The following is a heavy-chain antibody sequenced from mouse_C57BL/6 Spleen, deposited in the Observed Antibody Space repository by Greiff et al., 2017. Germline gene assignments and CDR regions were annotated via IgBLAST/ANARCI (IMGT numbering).Heavy chain of an antibody. V-gene: IGHV1-55*01. CDR1: GYTFTSYW. CDR2: IYPGSGST. CDR3: ARGATTVVATDAMDY. Sequence: QVQLQQPGAELVKPGASVKMSCKASGYTFTSYWITWVKQRPGQGLEWIGEIYPGSGSTNYNEKFKSKATLTVDTSSSTAYMQLSSLTSEDSAVYYCARGATTVVATDAMDYWGQGTSVTVSS. J-gene: IGHJ4*01. D-gene: IGHD1-1*01.